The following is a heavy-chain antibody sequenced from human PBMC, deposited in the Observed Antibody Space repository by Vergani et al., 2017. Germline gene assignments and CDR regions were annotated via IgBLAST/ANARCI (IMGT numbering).Heavy chain of an antibody. Sequence: QVQLQESGPGLVKPSETLSLTCTVPGGSISSYYWSWIRQPPGKGLEWIGYIHYSGSTNYNPSLKSRVTISVDTSKNQFSLKLSSVTAADTAVYYCARTLSIYYDSSGYVPDAFDIWGQGTMVTVSS. CDR3: ARTLSIYYDSSGYVPDAFDI. CDR2: IHYSGST. V-gene: IGHV4-59*01. CDR1: GGSISSYY. J-gene: IGHJ3*02. D-gene: IGHD3-22*01.